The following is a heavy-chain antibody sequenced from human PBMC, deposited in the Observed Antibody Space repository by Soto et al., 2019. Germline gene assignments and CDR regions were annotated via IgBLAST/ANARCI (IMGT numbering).Heavy chain of an antibody. CDR1: GFTFSSYW. CDR2: IKQDGSEK. V-gene: IGHV3-7*04. Sequence: PGGFLRLSCAASGFTFSSYWRSWVRQAPGKGLEWVANIKQDGSEKYYVDSVKGRFTISRNNAKNSLYLQMNSLRAEDTAVYYCARFYYDSSGYLPSPYYYYYGMDVWGQGTTVTVSS. D-gene: IGHD3-22*01. CDR3: ARFYYDSSGYLPSPYYYYYGMDV. J-gene: IGHJ6*02.